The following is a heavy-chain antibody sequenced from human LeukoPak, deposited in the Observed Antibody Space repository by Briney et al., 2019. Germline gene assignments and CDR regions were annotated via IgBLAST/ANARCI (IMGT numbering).Heavy chain of an antibody. Sequence: ASVKVSCKTSGYRFSRYGINWLRQAPGQRFEWLGWINTNTGNPTYAQAFTGRLVFSLDTSVGTAYLEISGLKAEDTAVYCCTRDIEPGGTFDAWGQGTLVTVSS. D-gene: IGHD2-15*01. CDR1: GYRFSRYG. J-gene: IGHJ4*02. V-gene: IGHV7-4-1*02. CDR3: TRDIEPGGTFDA. CDR2: INTNTGNP.